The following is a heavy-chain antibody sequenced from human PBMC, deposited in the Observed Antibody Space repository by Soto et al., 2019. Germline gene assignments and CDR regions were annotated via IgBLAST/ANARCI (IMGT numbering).Heavy chain of an antibody. CDR3: ARKGCGGDCYSPIYYYYYGMDV. CDR2: INHSGST. Sequence: SETLSLTCAVYGGSFSAYYWSWIRQPPGTGLEWIGEINHSGSTNYNPSLKSRVTISVDTSKNQFSLKLSSVTAADTAVYYCARKGCGGDCYSPIYYYYYGMDVWGQGTTVTVSS. D-gene: IGHD2-21*02. J-gene: IGHJ6*02. CDR1: GGSFSAYY. V-gene: IGHV4-34*01.